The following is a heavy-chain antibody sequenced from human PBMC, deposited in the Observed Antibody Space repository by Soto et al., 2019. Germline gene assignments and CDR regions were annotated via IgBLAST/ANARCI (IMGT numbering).Heavy chain of an antibody. D-gene: IGHD3-10*01. CDR2: ILHDGNNK. CDR1: GFTFSNYI. CDR3: ARDDEDGSYCDLGY. Sequence: QVQLVESGGGVVQPGRSLRLSCAASGFTFSNYIMHWVRQAPGKGLEWVAMILHDGNNKYYADSVKGRFTISRDNSKNTLSLQMNSLRTEDTAMYYCARDDEDGSYCDLGYWGQGTLVTVSS. V-gene: IGHV3-30-3*01. J-gene: IGHJ4*02.